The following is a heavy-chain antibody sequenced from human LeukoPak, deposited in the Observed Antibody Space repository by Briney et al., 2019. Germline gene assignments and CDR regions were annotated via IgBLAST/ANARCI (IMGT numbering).Heavy chain of an antibody. V-gene: IGHV1-2*02. CDR1: GYTFTGYY. CDR2: INPNSGGT. Sequence: GASVKVSCKASGYTFTGYYMHWVRQAPGQGLEWMGWINPNSGGTNYAQKFQGRVTMTRDTSISTAYMELSRLRSDDTAVYYCARAYYGSGSPLIDYWGQGTLVTVSS. CDR3: ARAYYGSGSPLIDY. D-gene: IGHD3-10*01. J-gene: IGHJ4*02.